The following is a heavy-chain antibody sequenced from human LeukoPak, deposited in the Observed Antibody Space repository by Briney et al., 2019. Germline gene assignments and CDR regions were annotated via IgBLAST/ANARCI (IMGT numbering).Heavy chain of an antibody. CDR2: ISESGDIT. V-gene: IGHV3-23*01. CDR3: AKERNYAAFDI. CDR1: GFTFSSYA. J-gene: IGHJ3*02. Sequence: GGSLRLSCAASGFTFSSYAMSWVRLSPGKGLEWVSSISESGDITYYADSVKGRFTISRDNSKNTLYLQMNSLRAEDTAVYYCAKERNYAAFDIWGQGTMVTVSS. D-gene: IGHD1-7*01.